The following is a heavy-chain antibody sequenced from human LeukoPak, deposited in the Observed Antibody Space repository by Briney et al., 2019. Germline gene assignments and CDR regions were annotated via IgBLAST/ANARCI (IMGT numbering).Heavy chain of an antibody. D-gene: IGHD5-24*01. J-gene: IGHJ5*02. CDR2: IYYSGST. Sequence: PSETLSLTCTASGDSISSSSWKWIRQPPGKGLEWIGRIYYSGSTIYNPSLERRVTISIDSSTNPFSLKLTPLTAADTAVYYCSRRRVERATLTADNWLDPWGQGTLVTVSS. CDR3: SRRRVERATLTADNWLDP. V-gene: IGHV4-59*08. CDR1: GDSISSSS.